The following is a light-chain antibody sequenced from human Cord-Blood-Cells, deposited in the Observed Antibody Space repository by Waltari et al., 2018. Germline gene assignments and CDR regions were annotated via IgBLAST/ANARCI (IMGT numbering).Light chain of an antibody. Sequence: QSPSSLSASVGDRVTITCQASQDISNYLNWYQQKPGKAPKLLIYDASNLETGVPSRFSGSGSGTDFTFTISSLQPEDIATYYCQQYDNLYTFGQGTKLEIK. CDR3: QQYDNLYT. CDR1: QDISNY. V-gene: IGKV1-33*01. CDR2: DAS. J-gene: IGKJ2*01.